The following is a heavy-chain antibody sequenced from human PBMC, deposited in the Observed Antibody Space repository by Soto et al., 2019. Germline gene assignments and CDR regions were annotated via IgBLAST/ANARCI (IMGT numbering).Heavy chain of an antibody. J-gene: IGHJ4*02. CDR2: IYYSGST. V-gene: IGHV4-59*08. Sequence: SETLSLTCTVSGGSISSYYWSWIRQPPGKGLEWIGDIYYSGSTKYNPSLKSRVTISVDTSKNQFSRKLSSVTAADTAVYYCARRKQWLAPFDYWGQGTLVTVSS. CDR1: GGSISSYY. D-gene: IGHD6-19*01. CDR3: ARRKQWLAPFDY.